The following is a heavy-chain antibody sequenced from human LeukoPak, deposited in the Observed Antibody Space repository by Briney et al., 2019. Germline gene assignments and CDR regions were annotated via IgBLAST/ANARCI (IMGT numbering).Heavy chain of an antibody. CDR1: GGTFSSYA. CDR3: ARTMGVPAAIFLGYSDWFDP. Sequence: SVKVSCKASGGTFSSYAISWVRQAPGQGLEWMGGIIPIFGTANYAQKFQGRVTITTDESTSTAYMELSSLRSEDTAVYYCARTMGVPAAIFLGYSDWFDPWGQGTLVTVSS. CDR2: IIPIFGTA. V-gene: IGHV1-69*05. J-gene: IGHJ5*02. D-gene: IGHD2-2*01.